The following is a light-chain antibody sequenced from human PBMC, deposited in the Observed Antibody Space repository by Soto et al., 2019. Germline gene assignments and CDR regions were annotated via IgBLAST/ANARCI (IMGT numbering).Light chain of an antibody. CDR2: KAS. Sequence: DIQMTQSPSTLSASVGDRVTITCRASQSISSWLAWYQQKPGKAPKLLIYKASSLESGVPSRFSGSGSGTEFTLTISSLQPDDFATYYCQQYNSNSGYTFGQGTKLEIK. V-gene: IGKV1-5*03. CDR3: QQYNSNSGYT. CDR1: QSISSW. J-gene: IGKJ2*01.